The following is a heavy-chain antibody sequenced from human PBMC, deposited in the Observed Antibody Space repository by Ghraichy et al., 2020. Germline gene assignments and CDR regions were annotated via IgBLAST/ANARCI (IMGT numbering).Heavy chain of an antibody. J-gene: IGHJ6*02. D-gene: IGHD6-13*01. CDR3: ARDIKSSSWSYYYYAMDV. CDR2: ISYVGSNK. CDR1: GFTFSTYS. Sequence: GGSLRLSCAASGFTFSTYSMHWVRQAPGKGLEWVAVISYVGSNKYYAASVKGRFTISRDNSKNTLYLQMNSLRAEDTAVYYCARDIKSSSWSYYYYAMDVWGQGTTVTVSS. V-gene: IGHV3-30-3*01.